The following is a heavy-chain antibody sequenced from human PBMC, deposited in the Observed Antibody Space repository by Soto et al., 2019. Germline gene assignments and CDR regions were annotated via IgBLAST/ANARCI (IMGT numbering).Heavy chain of an antibody. J-gene: IGHJ4*02. CDR1: GFIFDDYA. D-gene: IGHD4-17*01. V-gene: IGHV3-9*01. Sequence: EVQLVESGGGLVQPGRSLRLSCAASGFIFDDYAMHWVRQAPGKGLEWVSGISWNSGTIHYADSVKGRFTISRANARTSLYLQMHSLRAEDTGFYYCAKDKGTTVVTPLDYWGQGTQATVSS. CDR2: ISWNSGTI. CDR3: AKDKGTTVVTPLDY.